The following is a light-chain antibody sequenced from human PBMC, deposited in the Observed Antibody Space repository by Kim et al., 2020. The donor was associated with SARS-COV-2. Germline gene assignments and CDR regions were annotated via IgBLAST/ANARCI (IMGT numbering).Light chain of an antibody. J-gene: IGKJ2*01. V-gene: IGKV3-20*01. CDR2: GAS. CDR1: QSVTRSY. Sequence: LSPGESATLSCRASQSVTRSYLAWYQQKPGQAPRLLIYGASSRATGIPDRFSGSGSGTDFALTINRLEREDFAVYYCQQYGSSLYTFGQGTKLEI. CDR3: QQYGSSLYT.